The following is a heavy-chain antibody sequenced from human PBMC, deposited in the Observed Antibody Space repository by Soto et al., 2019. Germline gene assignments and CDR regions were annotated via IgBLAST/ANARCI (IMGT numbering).Heavy chain of an antibody. Sequence: SETLSLTCTVSSGPDRSHNWGWIRQPPGRGLEWIGYVYYTGDTAYNPSLRGRVTISADTSTNDISLTLNSVTAADTAVYYCVRQGIDYLHGLVDVWGQGTTVTVS. CDR2: VYYTGDT. D-gene: IGHD4-17*01. CDR1: SGPDRSHN. CDR3: VRQGIDYLHGLVDV. J-gene: IGHJ6*02. V-gene: IGHV4-59*08.